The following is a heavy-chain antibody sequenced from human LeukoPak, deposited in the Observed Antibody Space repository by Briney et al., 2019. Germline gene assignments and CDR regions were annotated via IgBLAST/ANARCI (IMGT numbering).Heavy chain of an antibody. J-gene: IGHJ4*02. CDR1: GGTFSSYA. Sequence: GASVKVSCKASGGTFSSYAISWVRQAPGQGLEWMGGIIPIFGTANYAQKFQGRVTITADESTSTAYMELSSLRSEDTAVYYCARSYCSSTSCYEPFDYWGQGTLVTVSS. V-gene: IGHV1-69*13. CDR3: ARSYCSSTSCYEPFDY. D-gene: IGHD2-2*01. CDR2: IIPIFGTA.